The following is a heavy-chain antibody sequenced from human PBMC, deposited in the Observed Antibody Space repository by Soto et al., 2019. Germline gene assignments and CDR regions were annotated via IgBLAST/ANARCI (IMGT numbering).Heavy chain of an antibody. CDR1: GGSISSGDYY. Sequence: QVQLQASGPGLVKPSQTLSLTCSVSGGSISSGDYYWSWIRQHPGKGLEWIGYISDSGSTYYNPSLKSRLIISVDTSTNHLSLKLSSVTAADTAVYYCARGDLSYGDYLYYFDYWGQGTLVTVSS. J-gene: IGHJ4*02. CDR3: ARGDLSYGDYLYYFDY. D-gene: IGHD4-17*01. V-gene: IGHV4-31*03. CDR2: ISDSGST.